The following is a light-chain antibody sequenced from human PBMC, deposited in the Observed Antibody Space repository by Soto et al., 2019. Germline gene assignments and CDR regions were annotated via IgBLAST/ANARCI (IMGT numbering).Light chain of an antibody. Sequence: AIRMTQSPSSLSASTGDRVTITCRASQGISSYLAWYKQKPGKAPKLLIYAASTLQSGVPSRFSGSGSGTDFTLTISCLQSEDFATYYCQQYYSYPYTFGQGTKVDIK. V-gene: IGKV1-8*01. J-gene: IGKJ2*01. CDR2: AAS. CDR3: QQYYSYPYT. CDR1: QGISSY.